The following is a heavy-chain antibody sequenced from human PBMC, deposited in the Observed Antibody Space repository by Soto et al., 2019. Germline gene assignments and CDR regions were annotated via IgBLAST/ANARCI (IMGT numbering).Heavy chain of an antibody. CDR2: IYHSGST. V-gene: IGHV4-4*02. J-gene: IGHJ3*02. Sequence: QVQLQESGPGLVKPSGTLSLTCAVSGGSISSSNWWSWVRQPPGKGLEWIGEIYHSGSTNCNPSLKCRVPVSVDKSQVQSSLTLTSVTAADTAVYYCARGDCSGGSCYSVDIWGQGTMVTVSS. CDR3: ARGDCSGGSCYSVDI. D-gene: IGHD2-15*01. CDR1: GGSISSSNW.